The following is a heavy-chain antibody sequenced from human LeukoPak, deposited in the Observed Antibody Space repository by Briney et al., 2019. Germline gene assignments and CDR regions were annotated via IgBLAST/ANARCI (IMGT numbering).Heavy chain of an antibody. D-gene: IGHD3-22*01. CDR3: ASSANYYDRIDY. V-gene: IGHV4-34*01. Sequence: SETLSLTCAVYGGSFSGYYWSWIRQPPGKGLEWIGEINHSGSTNYNPSLKSRVTISVDTSKNQFSLKLSPVTVADTAVYYCASSANYYDRIDYWGQGTLVTVSS. J-gene: IGHJ4*02. CDR2: INHSGST. CDR1: GGSFSGYY.